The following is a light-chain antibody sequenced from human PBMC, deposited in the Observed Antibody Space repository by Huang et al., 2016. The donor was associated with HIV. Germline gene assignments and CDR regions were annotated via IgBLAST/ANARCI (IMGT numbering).Light chain of an antibody. V-gene: IGKV1-5*03. J-gene: IGKJ4*01. CDR1: KSISTW. CDR3: QQYNRN. CDR2: KAS. Sequence: DIQMTQSPSTLAASVGDRVIITCRASKSISTWLAWYQQKPGKAPKLLVYKASTLASGVPSRFSGSGSGTDFTLTISSLQPDDFATYYCQQYNRNFGGGTKVQIK.